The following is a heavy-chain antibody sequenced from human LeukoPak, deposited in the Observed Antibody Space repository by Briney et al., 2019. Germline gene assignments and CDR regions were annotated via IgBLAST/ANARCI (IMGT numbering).Heavy chain of an antibody. CDR3: ARALVGGSWYMGY. D-gene: IGHD6-13*01. Sequence: GGSLRLSCAASGFIFGDHLMHWVRQAPGRGLEWISLISSDGLTTHYADSVKGRFTISRDNTKNSLFLQMNSLRTDDTALYYCARALVGGSWYMGYWGPGTLVTVSS. CDR1: GFIFGDHL. V-gene: IGHV3-43*01. CDR2: ISSDGLTT. J-gene: IGHJ4*02.